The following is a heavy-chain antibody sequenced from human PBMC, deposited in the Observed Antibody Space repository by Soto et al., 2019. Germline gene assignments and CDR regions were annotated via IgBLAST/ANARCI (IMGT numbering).Heavy chain of an antibody. CDR3: AGDPGDRNGMIV. D-gene: IGHD1-26*01. Sequence: EVQVVESGGDLVQPGGSLRLSCAASGFSVSRDYMNWVRQAPGKGLEWVSVIYSGGDKYYADSVKGRFTISRDNSKKLVSLQMTSLRTEDTAVYYWAGDPGDRNGMIVWGQGTTVTVSS. J-gene: IGHJ6*02. CDR2: IYSGGDK. V-gene: IGHV3-66*01. CDR1: GFSVSRDY.